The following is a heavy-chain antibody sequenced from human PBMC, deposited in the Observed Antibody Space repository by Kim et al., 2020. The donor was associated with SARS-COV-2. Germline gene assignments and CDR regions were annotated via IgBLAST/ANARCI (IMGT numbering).Heavy chain of an antibody. CDR1: GFTFSSYG. CDR2: IWYDGSNK. Sequence: GGSLRLSCAASGFTFSSYGMHWVRQAPGKGLEWVAVIWYDGSNKYYADSVKGRFTISRDNSKNTLYLQMNSLRAEDTAVYYCARAARITGTKSDLDYWGQGTLVTVSS. D-gene: IGHD1-7*01. V-gene: IGHV3-33*01. CDR3: ARAARITGTKSDLDY. J-gene: IGHJ4*02.